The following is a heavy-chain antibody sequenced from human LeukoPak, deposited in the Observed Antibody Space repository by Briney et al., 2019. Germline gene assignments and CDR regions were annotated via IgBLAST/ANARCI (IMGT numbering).Heavy chain of an antibody. J-gene: IGHJ3*02. CDR2: IDPNSGGT. Sequence: ASVKVSCKASGYTFTSYYMHWVRPAPGQGLEWMGWIDPNSGGTTYAQKFQGRVTMTRDTSISTAYMELSRLRSDDTAVYYCARGDHYDDYFSRAFDIWGQGTVVTVSS. D-gene: IGHD4-17*01. V-gene: IGHV1-2*02. CDR1: GYTFTSYY. CDR3: ARGDHYDDYFSRAFDI.